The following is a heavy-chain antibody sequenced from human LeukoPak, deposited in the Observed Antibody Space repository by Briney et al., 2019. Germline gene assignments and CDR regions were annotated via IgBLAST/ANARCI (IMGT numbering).Heavy chain of an antibody. V-gene: IGHV1-18*01. D-gene: IGHD3-10*01. CDR1: GYTFTSYG. J-gene: IGHJ4*02. CDR3: VGTMVRGVIITDYFDY. Sequence: ASVKVSCKASGYTFTSYGIIWVRQAPGQGLEWMGWISAYNGNTNYAQKLQGRVTMTTDTSTSTAYMELRSLRSDDTAVYYCVGTMVRGVIITDYFDYWGQGTLVTVSS. CDR2: ISAYNGNT.